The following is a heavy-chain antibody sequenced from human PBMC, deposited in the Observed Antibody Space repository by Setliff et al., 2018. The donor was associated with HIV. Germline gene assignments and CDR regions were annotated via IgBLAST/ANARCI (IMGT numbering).Heavy chain of an antibody. CDR2: KSKTDGETE. Sequence: GGSLRLSCAASGFTFTNAWMSWVRQAPGKGLEWVGRKSKTDGETEDYAAPVKGRFTISRDDSRSTLYLQMNSLITEDTALYYCTTAVAQNWYGSGNENYWGQGTLVTVSS. J-gene: IGHJ4*02. D-gene: IGHD3-10*01. V-gene: IGHV3-15*01. CDR3: TTAVAQNWYGSGNENY. CDR1: GFTFTNAW.